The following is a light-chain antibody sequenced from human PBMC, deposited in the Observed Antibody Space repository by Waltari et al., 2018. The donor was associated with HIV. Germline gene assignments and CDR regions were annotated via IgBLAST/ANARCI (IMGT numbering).Light chain of an antibody. CDR1: SSDVGSYNL. CDR2: EVT. Sequence: QSALTQPASVSGSPGQSITISCTGTSSDVGSYNLVSWYQQHPGKAPNLIIYEVTKRPSGISNLFSGSKSGNTASLTISGLQAEDEADYYCCSYAGSPYVLGSGTKVTVL. V-gene: IGLV2-23*02. J-gene: IGLJ1*01. CDR3: CSYAGSPYV.